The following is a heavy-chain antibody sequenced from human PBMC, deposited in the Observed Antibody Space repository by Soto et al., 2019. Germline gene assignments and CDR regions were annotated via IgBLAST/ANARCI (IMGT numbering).Heavy chain of an antibody. CDR1: GVSSSSGNW. D-gene: IGHD3-10*01. J-gene: IGHJ4*02. CDR3: ARLVYDTRLNYMYFDF. CDR2: IFHDGTA. V-gene: IGHV4-4*02. Sequence: SETLSLTCAVSGVSSSSGNWWTWVRQTPQRGLEYIGEIFHDGTANYYPSFERRVAISVDTSKNQFSLKLTSVTAADTAIYFCARLVYDTRLNYMYFDFWGQGALVTVSS.